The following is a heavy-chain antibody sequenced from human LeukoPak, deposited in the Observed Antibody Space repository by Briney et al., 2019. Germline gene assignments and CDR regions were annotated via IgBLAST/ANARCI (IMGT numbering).Heavy chain of an antibody. CDR3: ARWEGTSYYDSSGFMVY. D-gene: IGHD3-22*01. CDR1: GYTFTSYD. V-gene: IGHV1-8*03. Sequence: ASVKVSCMASGYTFTSYDINWVRQATGQGLEWMGWMNPNSGNTGYAQKFQGRVTITRNTSISTAYMELSSLRSEDTAVYYCARWEGTSYYDSSGFMVYWGQGTLVTVSS. J-gene: IGHJ4*02. CDR2: MNPNSGNT.